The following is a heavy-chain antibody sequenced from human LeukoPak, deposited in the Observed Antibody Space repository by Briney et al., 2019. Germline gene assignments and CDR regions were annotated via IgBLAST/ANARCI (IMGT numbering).Heavy chain of an antibody. J-gene: IGHJ4*02. Sequence: PSEALSLTCTVSGDSISSYYWTWIRQPPGKGLEWIGYIYYSGTTNYNPSLKSRVAISVDTSKNQFSLKLSSVTAADTAVYYCASGRPLGFDYWGQGTLVTVSS. D-gene: IGHD1-26*01. CDR1: GDSISSYY. CDR3: ASGRPLGFDY. V-gene: IGHV4-59*01. CDR2: IYYSGTT.